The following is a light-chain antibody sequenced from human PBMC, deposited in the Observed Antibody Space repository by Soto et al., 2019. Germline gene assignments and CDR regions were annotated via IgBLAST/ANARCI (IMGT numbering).Light chain of an antibody. V-gene: IGKV3-20*01. CDR2: GAS. J-gene: IGKJ1*01. CDR3: QQYGSSPTWT. CDR1: QSVGSSY. Sequence: EIVLTQSPGTLSLSPGERATLSCRASQSVGSSYLAWYQQKTGQAPRLLIYGASSRATGIPDRFSGSESGTDFTLTISRLEPEDFAVYYCQQYGSSPTWTFGQGTKVEI.